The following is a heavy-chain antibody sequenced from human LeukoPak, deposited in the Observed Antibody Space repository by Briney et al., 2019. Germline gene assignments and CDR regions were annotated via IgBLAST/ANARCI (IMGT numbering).Heavy chain of an antibody. Sequence: ATLKVSCRASGDTVTSYGITWVRQAPGQGLEWMALIKSSGGTTVYAQKFQGRITMTRDTSTSTVYMELSSLRSEDTAVYYCAREFYDSGNYGFDYWGQGTLVTVSS. CDR1: GDTVTSYG. J-gene: IGHJ4*02. CDR3: AREFYDSGNYGFDY. V-gene: IGHV1-46*01. CDR2: IKSSGGTT. D-gene: IGHD3-22*01.